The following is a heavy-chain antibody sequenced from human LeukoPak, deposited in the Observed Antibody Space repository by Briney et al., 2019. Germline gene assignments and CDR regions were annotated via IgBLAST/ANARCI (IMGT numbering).Heavy chain of an antibody. Sequence: ASVKVSCKASGYTFTGYYMHWVRQAPGQGLEWMGWINPNSGGTNYAQKFQGRVTMTRNTSKSTAYMELSSLRSEDTAVYYCARVTGPGAFDIWGQGTMVTVSS. J-gene: IGHJ3*02. CDR1: GYTFTGYY. V-gene: IGHV1-2*02. CDR3: ARVTGPGAFDI. CDR2: INPNSGGT.